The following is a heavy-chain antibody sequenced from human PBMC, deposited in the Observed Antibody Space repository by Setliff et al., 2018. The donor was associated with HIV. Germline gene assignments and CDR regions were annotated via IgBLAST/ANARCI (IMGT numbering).Heavy chain of an antibody. CDR2: IYYSGSA. Sequence: SETLSLTCTVSGDSIDRSNFFWTWIRQHPGKGLEWIGYIYYSGSATYNPSLKSQASISVDTSRNEFSLKLSSVTAADTAVYFCARGGAFCGRDSCYCLDYWGQGNPVTVSS. CDR1: GDSIDRSNFF. J-gene: IGHJ4*02. V-gene: IGHV4-31*01. CDR3: ARGGAFCGRDSCYCLDY. D-gene: IGHD2-21*02.